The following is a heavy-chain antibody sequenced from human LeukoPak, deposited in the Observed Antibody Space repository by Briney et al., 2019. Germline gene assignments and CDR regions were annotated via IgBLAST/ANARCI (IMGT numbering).Heavy chain of an antibody. V-gene: IGHV4-59*01. CDR1: GDSISTYY. CDR3: ARAMRSSGWYGIDY. Sequence: PSETLSLTCTVSGDSISTYYWSWIRQPLGRGLEWIGYIYYSGSTNYNPSLKSRVTISVDTSKNQFSLKLSSVTAADTAIYYCARAMRSSGWYGIDYWGQGTLVTVS. D-gene: IGHD6-19*01. CDR2: IYYSGST. J-gene: IGHJ4*02.